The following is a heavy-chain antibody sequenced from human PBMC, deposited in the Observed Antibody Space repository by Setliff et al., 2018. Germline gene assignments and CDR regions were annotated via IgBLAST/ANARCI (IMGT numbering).Heavy chain of an antibody. CDR2: IYHSGST. V-gene: IGHV4-38-2*01. CDR1: GYSISSGYY. CDR3: ATLTGDRGVDY. Sequence: PSETLSLTCAVSGYSISSGYYWGWIRQPPGKGLEWIGSIYHSGSTCYNPSLKSRVTISVDTSKNQFSLNLNSVTAADTAVYYCATLTGDRGVDYWGQGRLVTVSS. J-gene: IGHJ4*02. D-gene: IGHD7-27*01.